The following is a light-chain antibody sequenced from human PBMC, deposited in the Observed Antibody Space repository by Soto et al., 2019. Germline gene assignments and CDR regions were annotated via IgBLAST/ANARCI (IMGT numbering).Light chain of an antibody. CDR3: GAWDDRLTVSV. CDR2: DNN. V-gene: IGLV1-51*01. J-gene: IGLJ1*01. CDR1: ISTVGHNS. Sequence: QSLLTQPHSVCAARGQEFPISCSGSISTVGHNSVSWYQQLPVTAPKLLIYDNNELPPLIPARFSGSKYGTSATLGITGLQTGDEADYYCGAWDDRLTVSVFGSGTKVTVL.